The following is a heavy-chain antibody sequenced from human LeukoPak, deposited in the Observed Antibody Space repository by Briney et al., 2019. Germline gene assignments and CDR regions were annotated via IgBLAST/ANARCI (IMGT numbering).Heavy chain of an antibody. Sequence: ASVKVSCKVSGYTLTELSMHWVRQAPGKGLEWMGGFDPEDGETIYAQKFQGRVTMPEDTSTDTAYMELSSLRSEDTAVYYCATGPPNYYDSSGYYSTYDYWGQGTLVTVSS. CDR3: ATGPPNYYDSSGYYSTYDY. CDR2: FDPEDGET. CDR1: GYTLTELS. V-gene: IGHV1-24*01. D-gene: IGHD3-22*01. J-gene: IGHJ4*02.